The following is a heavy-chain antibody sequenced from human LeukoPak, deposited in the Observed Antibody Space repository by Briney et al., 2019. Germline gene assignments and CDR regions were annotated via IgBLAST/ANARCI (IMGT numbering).Heavy chain of an antibody. J-gene: IGHJ4*02. D-gene: IGHD6-13*01. Sequence: TVKVFCKASGGTFSSYAISWVRQAPGQGLEWMGRITSMLGIANCAQKFQGRVTITADKSTSTAYMELSSLRSEDTAVNYCARDLGSSWTAPDYWGQGTLVTVPS. CDR1: GGTFSSYA. V-gene: IGHV1-69*04. CDR2: ITSMLGIA. CDR3: ARDLGSSWTAPDY.